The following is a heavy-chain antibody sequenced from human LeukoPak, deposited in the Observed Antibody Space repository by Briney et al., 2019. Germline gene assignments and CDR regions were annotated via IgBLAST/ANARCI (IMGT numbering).Heavy chain of an antibody. CDR1: GGSVSNYY. J-gene: IGHJ4*02. CDR2: VYYTGST. V-gene: IGHV4-59*08. D-gene: IGHD6-6*01. Sequence: PSETLSLTCSVSGGSVSNYYWSWIRQPPRKGLEWIGCVYYTGSTNYNPSLKSRVTMFEDKSKNQFSLRLYSVTVADTAVYYCARHFAYSSSSYFDYWGQGSLVTVSS. CDR3: ARHFAYSSSSYFDY.